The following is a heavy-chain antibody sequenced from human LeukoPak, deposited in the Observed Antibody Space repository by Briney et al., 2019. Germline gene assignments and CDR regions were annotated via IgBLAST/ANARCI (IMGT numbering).Heavy chain of an antibody. D-gene: IGHD5/OR15-5a*01. J-gene: IGHJ6*02. CDR1: GGSITSNY. CDR3: GREVSPSDHYYYYGVDV. Sequence: SETLSLTCIVPGGSITSNYWSWIRQPPGKGLEWIGYAYYNGRANYNPSLKSRVTISVDTSKNQFSLNLSSVTAADTAVYYCGREVSPSDHYYYYGVDVWGRGTTVTVSS. CDR2: AYYNGRA. V-gene: IGHV4-59*01.